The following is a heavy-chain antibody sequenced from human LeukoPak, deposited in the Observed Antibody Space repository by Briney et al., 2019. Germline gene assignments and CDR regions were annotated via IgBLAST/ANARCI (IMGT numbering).Heavy chain of an antibody. CDR1: GGSFSGYY. Sequence: SETLSLTCAVYGGSFSGYYWSWIRQPPGKGLEWIGEINHSGSTNYNPSLKSRVTISVETSKNQFSLKLSSVTAADTAVYYCARAGFSNWFDPWGQGTLVTVSS. CDR3: ARAGFSNWFDP. V-gene: IGHV4-34*01. J-gene: IGHJ5*02. D-gene: IGHD7-27*01. CDR2: INHSGST.